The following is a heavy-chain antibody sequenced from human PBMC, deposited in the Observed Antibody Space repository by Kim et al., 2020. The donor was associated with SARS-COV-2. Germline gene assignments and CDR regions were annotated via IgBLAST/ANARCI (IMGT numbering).Heavy chain of an antibody. D-gene: IGHD3-22*01. V-gene: IGHV4-39*01. CDR3: ARRCPPYKTYYYDSSGYSCDY. J-gene: IGHJ4*02. CDR2: IYYSGST. CDR1: GGSISSSSYY. Sequence: SETLSLTCTVSGGSISSSSYYWGWIRQPPGKGLEWIGSIYYSGSTYYNPSLKSRVTISVDTSKNQFSLKLSSVTAADTAVYYCARRCPPYKTYYYDSSGYSCDYWGQGTLVTVSS.